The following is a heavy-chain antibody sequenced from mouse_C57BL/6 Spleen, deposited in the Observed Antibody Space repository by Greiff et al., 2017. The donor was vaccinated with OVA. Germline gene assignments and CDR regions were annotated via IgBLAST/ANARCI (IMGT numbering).Heavy chain of an antibody. D-gene: IGHD2-2*01. J-gene: IGHJ4*01. CDR2: IDPNSGGT. CDR3: ARWDYGYEGYYYAMDY. Sequence: QVQLKESGAELVKPGASVKLSCKASGYTFTSYWMHWVKQRPGRGLEWIGRIDPNSGGTKYNEKFKSKATLTVDKPSSTAYMQLSSLTSEDSAVYYCARWDYGYEGYYYAMDYWGQGTSVTVSS. CDR1: GYTFTSYW. V-gene: IGHV1-72*01.